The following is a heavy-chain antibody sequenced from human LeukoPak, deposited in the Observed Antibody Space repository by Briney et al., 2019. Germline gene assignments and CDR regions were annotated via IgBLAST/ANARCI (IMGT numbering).Heavy chain of an antibody. J-gene: IGHJ5*02. CDR3: GLLPQGKNWFDP. CDR2: IYPGCSDT. Sequence: GESLKISCKGPGYSFTNYWIGSVRQMPGKGLEWIGIIYPGCSDTRYSPSFQGQVTISADKSISTAYLQWSSLKASDTAMYYCGLLPQGKNWFDPWGQGTLVSVSS. CDR1: GYSFTNYW. V-gene: IGHV5-51*01. D-gene: IGHD3-10*01.